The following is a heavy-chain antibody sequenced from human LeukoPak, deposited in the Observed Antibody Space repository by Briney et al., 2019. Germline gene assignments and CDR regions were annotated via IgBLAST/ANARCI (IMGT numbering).Heavy chain of an antibody. CDR1: GFTFSSYA. J-gene: IGHJ4*02. CDR2: ISYDGSNK. CDR3: ASEIVVVAATFLSD. V-gene: IGHV3-30-3*01. Sequence: GGSLRLSCAASGFTFSSYAMHWVRQAPGKGLEWVAVISYDGSNKYYADSVKGRFTISRDNSKNTLYLQMNSLRAEDTAVYYCASEIVVVAATFLSDWGQGTLVTVSS. D-gene: IGHD2-15*01.